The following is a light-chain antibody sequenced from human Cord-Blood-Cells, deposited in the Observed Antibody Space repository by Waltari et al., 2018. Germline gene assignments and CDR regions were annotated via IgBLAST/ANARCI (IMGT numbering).Light chain of an antibody. CDR2: EGS. CDR1: SSYVGSYNL. CDR3: CSYAGSSTFEV. Sequence: QSALTQPASVSGSPGQSITIPCTGTSSYVGSYNLVSWYQQHPGKAPKLMIYEGSKRPSGVSNRFSGSKSGNTASLTISGLQAEDEADYYCCSYAGSSTFEVFGTGTKVTVL. V-gene: IGLV2-23*03. J-gene: IGLJ1*01.